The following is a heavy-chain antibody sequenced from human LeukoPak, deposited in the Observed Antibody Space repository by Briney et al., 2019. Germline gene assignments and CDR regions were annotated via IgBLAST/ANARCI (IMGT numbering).Heavy chain of an antibody. CDR1: GFTFSSYA. Sequence: PGGSLRLSCAASGFTFSSYAMHWVRQAPGKGLEWVAVISYDGSNKYYADSVKGRFTISRDNSKNTLYLQMNSLRAEDTAVYYCARTWGMDYWGQGTLVTVSS. J-gene: IGHJ4*02. CDR3: ARTWGMDY. V-gene: IGHV3-30-3*01. CDR2: ISYDGSNK. D-gene: IGHD7-27*01.